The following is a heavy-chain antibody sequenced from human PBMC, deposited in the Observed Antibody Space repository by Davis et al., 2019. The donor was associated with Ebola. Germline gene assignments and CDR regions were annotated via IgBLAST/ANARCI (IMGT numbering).Heavy chain of an antibody. D-gene: IGHD5-24*01. CDR2: VYSSGST. J-gene: IGHJ4*02. CDR3: ARQRRDGYSDFDS. Sequence: MPSETLSLTCAVSGGSISSGGYSWSWIRQPPGTRLEWIGFVYSSGSTYYNPSLESRVIMSVDTSKNQFSLKLRSVIAADTAVYYCARQRRDGYSDFDSWGLGTLVTVSS. CDR1: GGSISSGGYS. V-gene: IGHV4-30-4*07.